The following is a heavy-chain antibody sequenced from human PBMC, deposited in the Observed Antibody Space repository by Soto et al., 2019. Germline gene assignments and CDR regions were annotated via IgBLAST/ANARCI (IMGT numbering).Heavy chain of an antibody. V-gene: IGHV3-23*01. J-gene: IGHJ6*03. CDR3: AKGGKGFVLVPAATYYMDV. D-gene: IGHD2-2*01. Sequence: EVQLLESGGGLVQPGGSLRLSCAASGFTFSSYAMSWVRQAPGKGLEWVSAISGSGGSTYYADSVKGRFTISRDNSKNTLYLQMNSLIAEDTAVYYCAKGGKGFVLVPAATYYMDVWGKGATVTVSS. CDR1: GFTFSSYA. CDR2: ISGSGGST.